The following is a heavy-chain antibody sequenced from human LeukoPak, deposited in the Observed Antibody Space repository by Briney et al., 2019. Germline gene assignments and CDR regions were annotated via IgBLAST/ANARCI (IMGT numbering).Heavy chain of an antibody. CDR3: ARGQSGSNNWFDP. CDR1: GFTFSSYA. CDR2: ISDSGDST. V-gene: IGHV3-23*01. D-gene: IGHD5-24*01. J-gene: IGHJ5*02. Sequence: GGSLRLSCAVSGFTFSSYAMSWVRQAPGRGLEWVSAISDSGDSTYYADSVKGRFTISRDNAKNSLYLQMNSLRDEDTAVYYCARGQSGSNNWFDPWGQGTLVTVSS.